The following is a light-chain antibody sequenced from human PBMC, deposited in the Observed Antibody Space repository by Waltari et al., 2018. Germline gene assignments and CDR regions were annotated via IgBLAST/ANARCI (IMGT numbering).Light chain of an antibody. J-gene: IGLJ3*02. CDR3: QSYDYYNQAIV. CDR2: EDN. V-gene: IGLV6-57*04. CDR1: SGRLDGNY. Sequence: NFILTQPHSVSESPGKTVTISCTRSSGRLDGNYLQWYQQRPGSAPTIVIYEDNRRPSGVPDRFSGSIDSSSNSASLTISGLKTEDEADYYCQSYDYYNQAIVFGGGTKLTVL.